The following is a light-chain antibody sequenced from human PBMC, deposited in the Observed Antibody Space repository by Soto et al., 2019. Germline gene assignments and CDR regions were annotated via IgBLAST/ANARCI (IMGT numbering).Light chain of an antibody. CDR1: QSISSSY. J-gene: IGKJ4*01. CDR2: GPA. CDR3: QQYTDSPLT. V-gene: IGKV3-20*01. Sequence: EIVLTQSPGTLSLSPGERATLSCGASQSISSSYLAWYQKKPGQAPRLLIYGPANRATGIPDRFSASGSGTDFTPTISGLEPEDSAVYYCQQYTDSPLTFGGGTKVEIK.